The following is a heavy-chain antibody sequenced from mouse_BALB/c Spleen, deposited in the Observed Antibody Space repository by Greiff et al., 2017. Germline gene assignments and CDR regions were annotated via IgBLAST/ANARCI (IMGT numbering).Heavy chain of an antibody. CDR2: IWSDGST. J-gene: IGHJ4*01. CDR3: ARQYGNYYAMDY. Sequence: QVHVKQSGPDLVAPSQSLSITCTVSGFSLTSYGVHWVRQPPGKGLEWLVVIWSDGSTTYNSALKSRLSISKDNSKSQVFLKMNSLQTDDTAMYYCARQYGNYYAMDYWGQGTSVTVSS. V-gene: IGHV2-6-2*01. D-gene: IGHD2-10*02. CDR1: GFSLTSYG.